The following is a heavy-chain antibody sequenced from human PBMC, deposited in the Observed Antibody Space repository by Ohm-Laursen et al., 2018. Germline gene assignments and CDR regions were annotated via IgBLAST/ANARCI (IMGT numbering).Heavy chain of an antibody. CDR1: GFTFSSYG. J-gene: IGHJ4*02. Sequence: SLRLSCAASGFTFSSYGMHWVRQAPGKGLEWVAVISYDGSNKYYADSVKGRFTISRDNSKNTLYLQMNSLRAEDTAVYYCAKDHSQWFGETDIDYWGQGTLVTVSS. V-gene: IGHV3-30*18. CDR3: AKDHSQWFGETDIDY. D-gene: IGHD3-10*01. CDR2: ISYDGSNK.